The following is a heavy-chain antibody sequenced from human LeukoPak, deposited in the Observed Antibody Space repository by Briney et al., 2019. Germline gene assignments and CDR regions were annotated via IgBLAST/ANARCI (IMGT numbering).Heavy chain of an antibody. J-gene: IGHJ5*02. D-gene: IGHD3-10*02. CDR2: IYYSGIT. CDR1: GGSINSYY. Sequence: SETLSLTCAVSGGSINSYYWSGIRQPPGKGQERIGYIYYSGITKFNPSLMSRVSISIDTSKNQFSLKLNSVTAADTAVYYCARCSHLWGPGTLVIVSS. V-gene: IGHV4-59*01. CDR3: ARCSHL.